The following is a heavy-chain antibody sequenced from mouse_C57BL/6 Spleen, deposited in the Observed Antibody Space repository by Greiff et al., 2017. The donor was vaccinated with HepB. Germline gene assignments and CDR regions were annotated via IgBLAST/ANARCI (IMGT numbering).Heavy chain of an antibody. CDR2: ISSGSSTI. CDR1: GFTFSDYG. J-gene: IGHJ1*03. V-gene: IGHV5-17*01. Sequence: EVHLVESGGGLVKPGGSLKLSCAASGFTFSDYGMHWVRQAPEKGLEWVAYISSGSSTIYYADTVKGRFTISRDNAKNTLFLQMTSLRSEDTAMYYCARRPGYYGYFDVWGTGTTVTVSS. D-gene: IGHD2-2*01. CDR3: ARRPGYYGYFDV.